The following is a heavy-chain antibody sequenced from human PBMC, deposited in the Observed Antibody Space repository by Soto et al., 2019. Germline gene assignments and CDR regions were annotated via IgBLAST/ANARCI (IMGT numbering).Heavy chain of an antibody. CDR1: GGTFSSYA. Sequence: SVKVSCKASGGTFSSYAISWVRQAPGQGLEWMGGIIPIFGTANYAQKFQGRVTITADESTSTAYMELSSLRSEDTAVYYCAATTPGRGSSWYYYYGMDVWGQGTRVTVSS. CDR2: IIPIFGTA. V-gene: IGHV1-69*13. J-gene: IGHJ6*02. D-gene: IGHD6-13*01. CDR3: AATTPGRGSSWYYYYGMDV.